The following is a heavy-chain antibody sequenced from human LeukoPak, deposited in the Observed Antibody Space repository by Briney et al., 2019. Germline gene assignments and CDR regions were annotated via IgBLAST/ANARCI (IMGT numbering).Heavy chain of an antibody. Sequence: GAPVKVSCKASGYTFTGYYMHWVRQAPGQGLEWMGWINSNSGGTNYAQKFQGRVTMTRDTSISTAYMELSRLRSDDTAVYYCARDGELTGDKAFDYWGQGTLVTVSS. J-gene: IGHJ4*02. D-gene: IGHD7-27*01. CDR1: GYTFTGYY. CDR3: ARDGELTGDKAFDY. CDR2: INSNSGGT. V-gene: IGHV1-2*02.